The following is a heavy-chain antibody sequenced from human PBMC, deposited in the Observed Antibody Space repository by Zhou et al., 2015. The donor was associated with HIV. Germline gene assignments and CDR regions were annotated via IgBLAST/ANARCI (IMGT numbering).Heavy chain of an antibody. V-gene: IGHV1-46*01. D-gene: IGHD1-26*01. J-gene: IGHJ6*02. Sequence: QVQLVQSGAEVKKPGASVKVSCKASGYTFTSYYMHWVRQAPGQGLEWMGIINPSAGSTSYAQKFQGRVTMTRDTSTSTVYMELRSLRSDDTAVYYCARDPNGSYAYYYYGMDVWGQGTTVTVSS. CDR2: INPSAGST. CDR3: ARDPNGSYAYYYYGMDV. CDR1: GYTFTSYY.